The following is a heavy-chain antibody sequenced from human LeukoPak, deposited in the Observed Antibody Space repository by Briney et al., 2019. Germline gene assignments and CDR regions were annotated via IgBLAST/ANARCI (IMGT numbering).Heavy chain of an antibody. Sequence: SETLSLTCAVYGGSFSGYYWSWIRQPPGKGLEWIGEINHSGSTNYNPSLKSRVTISVDTSKNQFSLKLSSVTAADTAVYYCARGRYYYGSGSGYYYYYMDVWGKGTTVTVSS. D-gene: IGHD3-10*01. V-gene: IGHV4-34*01. CDR2: INHSGST. CDR1: GGSFSGYY. J-gene: IGHJ6*03. CDR3: ARGRYYYGSGSGYYYYYMDV.